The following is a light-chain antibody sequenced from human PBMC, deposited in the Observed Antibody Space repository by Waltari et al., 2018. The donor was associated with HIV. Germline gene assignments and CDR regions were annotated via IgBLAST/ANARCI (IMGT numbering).Light chain of an antibody. CDR1: SSNIGSNT. V-gene: IGLV1-44*01. J-gene: IGLJ3*02. Sequence: QSVLTQPPSASGTPGQRVTVSCSGSSSNIGSNTVTWFQQLPGTAPKLLIYRNNKPTSGVPDRFSGSKTGTSAALASTGLQSEDEAHYYCAAWDDSLNGWVSGGETKLTVL. CDR2: RNN. CDR3: AAWDDSLNGWV.